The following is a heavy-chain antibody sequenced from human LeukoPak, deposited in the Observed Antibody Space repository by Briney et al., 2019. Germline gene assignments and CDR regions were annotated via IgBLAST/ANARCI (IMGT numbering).Heavy chain of an antibody. D-gene: IGHD6-13*01. V-gene: IGHV3-74*01. Sequence: PGGSLRLSCAASGFTFSSYWMHWVRQAPGKGLVWVSRINSDGSSTSYADSVKGRFTISRDNAKNTLYLQMNSLRAEDTAVYYCAGDSLVAAAFDYWGQGTLVTVSS. CDR1: GFTFSSYW. CDR2: INSDGSST. J-gene: IGHJ4*02. CDR3: AGDSLVAAAFDY.